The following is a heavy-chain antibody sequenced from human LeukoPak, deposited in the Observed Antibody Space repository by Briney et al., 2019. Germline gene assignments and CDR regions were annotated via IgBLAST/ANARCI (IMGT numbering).Heavy chain of an antibody. Sequence: PGGSLRLSCASSGFTFSSYSMNWVRQAPGKGLEWVSSISSSSSYIYYADSVKGRFTISRDNAKNSLYLQMNSLRAEDTAVYYCARPAYCGGDCYLSRAEYLQHWGQGTLVTVSS. J-gene: IGHJ1*01. CDR3: ARPAYCGGDCYLSRAEYLQH. V-gene: IGHV3-21*01. D-gene: IGHD2-21*02. CDR2: ISSSSSYI. CDR1: GFTFSSYS.